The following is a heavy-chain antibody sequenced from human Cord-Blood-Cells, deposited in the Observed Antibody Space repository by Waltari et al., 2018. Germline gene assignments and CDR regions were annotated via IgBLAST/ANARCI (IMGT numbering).Heavy chain of an antibody. Sequence: QVQLVQSGAEVKKPGSSVKVSCKASGGTFSSYALSWLRQSPGQGLEWMGGIIPMFGTESDEQKFEGRVTITADESTSTAYMELSSLRSEDTAVYYCARETDQLLYYFDDWGQGALVTVSS. J-gene: IGHJ4*02. CDR2: IIPMFGTE. CDR1: GGTFSSYA. D-gene: IGHD2-2*01. CDR3: ARETDQLLYYFDD. V-gene: IGHV1-69*01.